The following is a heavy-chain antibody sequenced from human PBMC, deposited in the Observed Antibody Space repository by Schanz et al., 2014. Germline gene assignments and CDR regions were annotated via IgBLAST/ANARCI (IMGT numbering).Heavy chain of an antibody. J-gene: IGHJ5*02. CDR3: ARRKSDYGGPRDWFDP. CDR2: IYYSGGT. V-gene: IGHV4-31*03. D-gene: IGHD2-21*01. Sequence: QVQLQESGPGVVKPSQTLSLTCTVSGGSINSDAFYWTWIRQHPGKGLEWVGYIYYSGGTYYSPSLKSRVTISVDTSKNQFSLRLSSVTAADTAVYFCARRKSDYGGPRDWFDPWGQGILVTVSS. CDR1: GGSINSDAFY.